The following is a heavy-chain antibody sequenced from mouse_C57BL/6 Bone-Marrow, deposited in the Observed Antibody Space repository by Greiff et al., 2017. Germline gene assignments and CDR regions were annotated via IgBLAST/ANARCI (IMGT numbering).Heavy chain of an antibody. Sequence: VQLVESGAELARPGASVKLSCKASGYTFTSYGISWVKQRTGQGLEWIGEIYPRSGNTYYNEKFKGKATLTADKSSSTAYMELRSLTSEDSAVYFCARGHYGSRYFDVWGTGTTVTVSS. D-gene: IGHD1-1*01. J-gene: IGHJ1*03. CDR3: ARGHYGSRYFDV. CDR2: IYPRSGNT. V-gene: IGHV1-81*01. CDR1: GYTFTSYG.